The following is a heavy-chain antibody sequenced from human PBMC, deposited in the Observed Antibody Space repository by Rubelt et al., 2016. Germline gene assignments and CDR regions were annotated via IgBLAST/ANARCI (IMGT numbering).Heavy chain of an antibody. V-gene: IGHV3-48*04. Sequence: GKGLEWVSYISSSSSTIYYADSVKGRFTISRDNAKNSLYLQMNSLRAEDTAVYYCARDLSGTNDFWSGYYYYYGMDVWGQGTTVTVSS. J-gene: IGHJ6*02. CDR2: ISSSSSTI. D-gene: IGHD3-3*01. CDR3: ARDLSGTNDFWSGYYYYYGMDV.